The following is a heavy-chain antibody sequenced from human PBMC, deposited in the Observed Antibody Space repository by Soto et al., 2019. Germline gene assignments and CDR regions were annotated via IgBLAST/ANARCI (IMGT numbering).Heavy chain of an antibody. D-gene: IGHD2-2*01. CDR1: GFTFSGSS. J-gene: IGHJ4*02. CDR2: IRSKANNYAT. CDR3: TANDHDDHTSFDQ. V-gene: IGHV3-73*01. Sequence: EVQLVESGGGLVQPGGSLKLSCAASGFTFSGSSMHWVRRASGKGQEWVGRIRSKANNYATAYAASVKGRFTITRDDSKNTAYLQMNSRKAEDTAVYYCTANDHDDHTSFDQWGQGTLVTFSS.